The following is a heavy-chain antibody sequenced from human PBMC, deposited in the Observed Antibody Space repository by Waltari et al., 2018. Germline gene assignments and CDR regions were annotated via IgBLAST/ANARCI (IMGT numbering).Heavy chain of an antibody. CDR2: IHSAAGT. Sequence: SGFSVGSDFMRWVRQAPGKGLEWVSMIHSAAGTFYADSVKSRFTISTDNSKNTRHLQMNSLRAEDTARYYCASRLTWGQGTLVTVSS. J-gene: IGHJ5*02. CDR1: GFSVGSDF. CDR3: ASRLT. V-gene: IGHV3-53*01.